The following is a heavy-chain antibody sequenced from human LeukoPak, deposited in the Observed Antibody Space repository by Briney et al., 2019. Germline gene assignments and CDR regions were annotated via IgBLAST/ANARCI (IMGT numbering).Heavy chain of an antibody. CDR2: ISYDGSNK. D-gene: IGHD3-22*01. V-gene: IGHV3-30*18. CDR3: AKSEAFQGKVNDY. Sequence: GRSLRLSCAASGFTFSSYGMHWVRQAPGKGLEWVAVISYDGSNKYYADSVKGRFTISRDNSKNTLYLQMNSLRAEDTAVYYCAKSEAFQGKVNDYWGQGTLVTVSS. CDR1: GFTFSSYG. J-gene: IGHJ4*02.